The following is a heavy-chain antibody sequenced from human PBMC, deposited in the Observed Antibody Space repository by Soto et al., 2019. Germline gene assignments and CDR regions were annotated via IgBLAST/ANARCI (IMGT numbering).Heavy chain of an antibody. CDR2: IYYSGST. CDR1: GGSISSGGYY. Sequence: QVQLQESGPGLVKPSQTLSLTCTVSGGSISSGGYYWSWIRQHPGKGLEWIGYIYYSGSTYYNPSLTSRVTIXXDXSXIQSSLKLSSVTAADTAVYYCARVVFVPAAPYGMDVWGHGTTVTVSS. J-gene: IGHJ6*02. CDR3: ARVVFVPAAPYGMDV. D-gene: IGHD2-2*01. V-gene: IGHV4-31*03.